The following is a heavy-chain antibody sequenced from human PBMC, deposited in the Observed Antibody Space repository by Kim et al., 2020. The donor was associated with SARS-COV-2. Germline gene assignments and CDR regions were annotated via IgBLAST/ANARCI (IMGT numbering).Heavy chain of an antibody. CDR2: LYYTGGV. CDR1: GGSISPYY. J-gene: IGHJ2*01. CDR3: ARLGIPPLGWYFDL. D-gene: IGHD3-10*01. Sequence: SETLSLTCTVSGGSISPYYWSWIRQPPGKGLEWIGYLYYTGGVTYNPSLKSRVTMSVDTSKSQFSLRLTSVTAADTAVYYCARLGIPPLGWYFDLWGRGTLVTVSS. V-gene: IGHV4-59*08.